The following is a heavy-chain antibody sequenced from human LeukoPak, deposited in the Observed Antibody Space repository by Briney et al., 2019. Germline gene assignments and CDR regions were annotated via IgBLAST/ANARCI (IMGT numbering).Heavy chain of an antibody. Sequence: GGSLRLSCAASGFTFSDYYMSWIRQAPGKGLEWVSNISSSGSTIYYADSVKGRFTISRDNAKNSLYLQMNSLRAEDTAVYYCARDEFSSSSIDYWGQGTLVTVSS. J-gene: IGHJ4*02. CDR2: ISSSGSTI. V-gene: IGHV3-11*01. CDR1: GFTFSDYY. D-gene: IGHD6-13*01. CDR3: ARDEFSSSSIDY.